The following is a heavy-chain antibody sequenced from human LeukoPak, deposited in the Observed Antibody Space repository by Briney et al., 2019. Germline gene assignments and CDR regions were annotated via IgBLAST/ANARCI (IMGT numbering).Heavy chain of an antibody. CDR3: AKDILHGGNSAAYYYGMDV. Sequence: TGGSLRLSCAASGFTFDDYAMHWVRQAPGKGLERVSGISWNSGSIGYADSVKGRFTISRDNAKNSLYLQMNSLRAEDTALYYCAKDILHGGNSAAYYYGMDVWGQGTTVTVSS. CDR2: ISWNSGSI. J-gene: IGHJ6*02. D-gene: IGHD4-23*01. V-gene: IGHV3-9*01. CDR1: GFTFDDYA.